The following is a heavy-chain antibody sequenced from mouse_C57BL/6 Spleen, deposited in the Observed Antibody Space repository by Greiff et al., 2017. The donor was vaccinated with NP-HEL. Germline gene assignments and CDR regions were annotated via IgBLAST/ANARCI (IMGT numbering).Heavy chain of an antibody. CDR1: GYSFTGYY. Sequence: EVQLQQSGPELVKPGASVKISCKASGYSFTGYYMNWVKQSPEKSLEWIGEINPSTGGTTYNQKFKAKATLTVDKSSSTAYMQLKSLTSEDSAVYYCARGDYEGRLDYWGQGTSVTVSS. V-gene: IGHV1-42*01. CDR2: INPSTGGT. CDR3: ARGDYEGRLDY. J-gene: IGHJ4*01. D-gene: IGHD2-4*01.